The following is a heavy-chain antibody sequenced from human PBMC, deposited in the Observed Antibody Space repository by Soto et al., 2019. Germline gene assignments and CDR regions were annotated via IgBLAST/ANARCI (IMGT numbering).Heavy chain of an antibody. D-gene: IGHD3-22*01. J-gene: IGHJ4*02. Sequence: ASVKVSCKASGYTFTSYGISWVRQAPGQGLEWMGWISAYNGNTNYAQKLQGRVTMTTDTSTSTAYMELRSLRSDDTAVYYCARDLRDYYDSSGYYHGYYFVYWGQGTLVTVSS. CDR1: GYTFTSYG. CDR2: ISAYNGNT. V-gene: IGHV1-18*01. CDR3: ARDLRDYYDSSGYYHGYYFVY.